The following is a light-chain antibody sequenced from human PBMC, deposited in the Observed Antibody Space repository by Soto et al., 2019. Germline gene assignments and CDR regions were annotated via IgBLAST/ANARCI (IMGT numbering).Light chain of an antibody. J-gene: IGLJ3*02. CDR3: SSYAASNNFYFV. V-gene: IGLV2-8*01. CDR1: SSDAGGYNY. Sequence: QSALTQPPSASGSPGQSVTISCTGTSSDAGGYNYVSWYQQYPGRAPKLMIYEVTKLPSGVPDRFSGSKSGNTASLTVSGLQAEDEADYYCSSYAASNNFYFVFGGGTKVTVL. CDR2: EVT.